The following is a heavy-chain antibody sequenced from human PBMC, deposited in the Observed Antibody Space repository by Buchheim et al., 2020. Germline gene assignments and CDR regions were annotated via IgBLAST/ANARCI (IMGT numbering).Heavy chain of an antibody. D-gene: IGHD3-22*01. Sequence: QVQLQQWGAGLLKPSETLSLTCAVYGGSFSGYYWSWIRQPPGKGLEWIGYIYYSGSTYYNPSLKSRVTISVDTSKNQFSLKLSSVTAADTAVYYCARTYYYDSSYFDPWGQGTL. V-gene: IGHV4-34*01. CDR1: GGSFSGYY. CDR3: ARTYYYDSSYFDP. J-gene: IGHJ5*02. CDR2: IYYSGST.